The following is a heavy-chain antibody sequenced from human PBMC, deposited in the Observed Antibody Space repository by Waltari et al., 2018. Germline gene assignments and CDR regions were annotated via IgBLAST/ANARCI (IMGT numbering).Heavy chain of an antibody. CDR1: GGSISSYS. V-gene: IGHV4-4*07. CDR3: ARGWRYSSSAGNWFDP. J-gene: IGHJ5*02. CDR2: IYTSGST. D-gene: IGHD6-6*01. Sequence: QVQLQESGPGLVKPSETLSLTCTVSGGSISSYSWLLIRPPAGKGLEWIGRIYTSGSTNYNPSLKSRVTMSVDTSKNQFSLKLSSVTAADTAVYYCARGWRYSSSAGNWFDPWGQGTLVTVSS.